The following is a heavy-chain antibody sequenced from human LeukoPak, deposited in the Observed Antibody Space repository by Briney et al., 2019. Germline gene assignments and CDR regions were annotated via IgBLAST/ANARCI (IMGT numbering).Heavy chain of an antibody. J-gene: IGHJ4*02. CDR1: GFTFSDHY. D-gene: IGHD4-17*01. Sequence: GGSLRLSCAASGFTFSDHYMDWVRQAPGKGLEWVGRTRNKANSYTTEYAASVKGRFTISRDVSKNSLYLQMDSLRTEDTAVYYCARIAVTGYYFDYWGQGTLVTVSS. CDR3: ARIAVTGYYFDY. CDR2: TRNKANSYTT. V-gene: IGHV3-72*01.